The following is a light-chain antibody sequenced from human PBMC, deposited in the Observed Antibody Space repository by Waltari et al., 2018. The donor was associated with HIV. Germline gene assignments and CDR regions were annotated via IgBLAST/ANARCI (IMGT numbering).Light chain of an antibody. J-gene: IGLJ2*01. CDR2: RNN. CDR3: AAWGNSLSLL. Sequence: QSVLTKPPSASGTPGQRVTISCSGSSSNIGSNYVYWYQQLPGTAPKLLLYRNNPRPSGVPDRVSGSKSGTSASLAISGLRSEDEADYYCAAWGNSLSLLFGGGTKLTVL. V-gene: IGLV1-47*01. CDR1: SSNIGSNY.